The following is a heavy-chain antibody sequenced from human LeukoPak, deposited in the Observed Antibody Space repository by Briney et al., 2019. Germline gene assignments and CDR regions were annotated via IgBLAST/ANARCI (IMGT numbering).Heavy chain of an antibody. CDR3: ARHRLHRIYYDTTGYYHGACDI. D-gene: IGHD3-22*01. Sequence: ASVKVSCKASGYTFTNYGISWVRQAPGQGLEWMGWISAYNGNTNYAQKLQGRVTMTTDTSTSTAYMELRSLRSDDTAVYFCARHRLHRIYYDTTGYYHGACDIWGQGTMVTVSS. CDR1: GYTFTNYG. J-gene: IGHJ3*02. V-gene: IGHV1-18*01. CDR2: ISAYNGNT.